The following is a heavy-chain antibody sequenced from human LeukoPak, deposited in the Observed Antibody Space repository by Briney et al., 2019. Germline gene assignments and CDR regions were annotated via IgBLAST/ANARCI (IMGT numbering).Heavy chain of an antibody. CDR1: GGSISSGGHY. CDR3: ARTMGARGLVFDY. CDR2: IYYSGTT. D-gene: IGHD3/OR15-3a*01. Sequence: PSQTLSLNCTVSGGSISSGGHYWSWIRQHPGKGLEWIGYIYYSGTTYYNPSLKSRATVSVDTSKNQFSLKLSSVTAADTAVYYCARTMGARGLVFDYWGQGTPVTVSS. J-gene: IGHJ4*02. V-gene: IGHV4-31*03.